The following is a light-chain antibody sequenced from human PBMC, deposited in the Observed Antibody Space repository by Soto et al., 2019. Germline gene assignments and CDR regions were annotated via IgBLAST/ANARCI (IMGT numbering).Light chain of an antibody. J-gene: IGKJ1*01. CDR3: QQYNSYSGT. CDR2: KAS. V-gene: IGKV1-5*03. CDR1: QSISIW. Sequence: DIQMTQSPSTLSASVGDRVTITCRASQSISIWLAWYQQKPGKAPKLLIYKASSLESGVPSRFSGSGSGTEFTLTISSLQPDDFATYYCQQYNSYSGTFGQGTKVENK.